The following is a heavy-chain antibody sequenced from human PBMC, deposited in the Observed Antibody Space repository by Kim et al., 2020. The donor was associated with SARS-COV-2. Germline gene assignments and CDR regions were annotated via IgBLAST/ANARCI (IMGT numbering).Heavy chain of an antibody. V-gene: IGHV1-3*01. CDR1: GYTFTSYA. D-gene: IGHD3-10*01. CDR2: INAGNGNT. J-gene: IGHJ3*02. CDR3: ARGSRVTMVRGVILPLQI. Sequence: ASVKVSCKASGYTFTSYAMHWVRQAPGQRLEWMGWINAGNGNTKYSQKFQGRVTITRDTSASTAYMELSSLRSEDTAVYYCARGSRVTMVRGVILPLQIWGQGTMVTVSS.